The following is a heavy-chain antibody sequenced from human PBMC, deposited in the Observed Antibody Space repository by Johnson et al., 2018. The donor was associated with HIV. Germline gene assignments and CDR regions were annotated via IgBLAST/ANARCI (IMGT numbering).Heavy chain of an antibody. CDR2: ISYDGSNK. D-gene: IGHD6-19*01. J-gene: IGHJ3*02. CDR1: GFIFSSYA. Sequence: QVQLVESGGGLVQPGGSLRLSCAASGFIFSSYAMHWVRQAPGKGLEWVAVISYDGSNKYYADSVKGRFTISRDNSKNTLYLQMNSLRAEDTAVFYCAKRVSGWNFGVDAFDIWGQGTMVTVSS. CDR3: AKRVSGWNFGVDAFDI. V-gene: IGHV3-30-3*02.